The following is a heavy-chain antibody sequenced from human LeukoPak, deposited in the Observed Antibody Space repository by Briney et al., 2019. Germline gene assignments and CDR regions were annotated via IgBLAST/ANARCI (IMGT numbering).Heavy chain of an antibody. J-gene: IGHJ6*02. CDR2: IYYSGST. D-gene: IGHD2-2*01. V-gene: IGHV4-59*08. CDR1: GGSISSYY. CDR3: ARHAIVVVPAAISYYYYGMDV. Sequence: SETLSLTCTVSGGSISSYYWSWIRQPPGKGLEWIGYIYYSGSTNYNLSLKSRVTISVDTSKNQFSLKLSSVTAADTAVYYCARHAIVVVPAAISYYYYGMDVWGQGTTVTVSS.